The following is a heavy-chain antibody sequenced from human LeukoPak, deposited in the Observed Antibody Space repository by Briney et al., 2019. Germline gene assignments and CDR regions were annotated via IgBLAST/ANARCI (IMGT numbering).Heavy chain of an antibody. V-gene: IGHV4-59*01. J-gene: IGHJ4*02. D-gene: IGHD3-22*01. CDR2: IYYSGST. Sequence: SETLSLTCTVSGGSISSYYWSWIRQPPGKGLEWIGYIYYSGSTNYNPPLKSRVTISVDTSKNQFSLRLSSLTAADTAVYYCARVTGYMIEDYFDYWGQGTLVTVSS. CDR3: ARVTGYMIEDYFDY. CDR1: GGSISSYY.